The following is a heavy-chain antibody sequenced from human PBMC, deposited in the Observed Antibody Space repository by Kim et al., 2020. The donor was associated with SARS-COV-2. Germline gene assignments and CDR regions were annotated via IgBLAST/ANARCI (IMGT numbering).Heavy chain of an antibody. D-gene: IGHD2-21*02. J-gene: IGHJ4*02. CDR2: INHSGSN. Sequence: SETLSLTCAVYGGSFSGYYWSWIRQLPGKGLEWIGEINHSGSNNYNPSLKSRVPISVDPSQNQFSLKLRSVTAADTPVYYCARFRDSGDVLVYWGPGT. CDR3: ARFRDSGDVLVY. V-gene: IGHV4-34*01. CDR1: GGSFSGYY.